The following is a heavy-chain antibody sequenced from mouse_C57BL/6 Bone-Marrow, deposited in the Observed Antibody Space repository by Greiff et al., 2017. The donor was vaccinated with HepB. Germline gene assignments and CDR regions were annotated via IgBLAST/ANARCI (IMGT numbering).Heavy chain of an antibody. V-gene: IGHV5-17*01. CDR1: GFTFSDYG. Sequence: EVQGVESGGGLVKPGGSLKLSCAASGFTFSDYGMHWVRQAPEKGLEWVAYISSGSSTIYYADTVKGRFTISRDNAKNTLFLQMTSLRSEDTAMYYCATLGPYYAMDYWGQGTSVTVSS. CDR2: ISSGSSTI. J-gene: IGHJ4*01. CDR3: ATLGPYYAMDY.